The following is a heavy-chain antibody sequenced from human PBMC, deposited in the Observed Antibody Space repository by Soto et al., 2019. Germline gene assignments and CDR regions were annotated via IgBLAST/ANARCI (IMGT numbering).Heavy chain of an antibody. V-gene: IGHV2-5*02. D-gene: IGHD3-9*01. CDR2: IYWDDDK. J-gene: IGHJ4*02. CDR1: GFSLSTSAVG. CDR3: AHLVVAGRTYYLDY. Sequence: QITLKESGPTLVKPTQTLTLTCTFSGFSLSTSAVGVGWIRQPPGKALECLAFIYWDDDKRSSPSLKSSLTITKDTSNNQVVLAMTNMSPAATATYYCAHLVVAGRTYYLDYRGQGTLGTVSS.